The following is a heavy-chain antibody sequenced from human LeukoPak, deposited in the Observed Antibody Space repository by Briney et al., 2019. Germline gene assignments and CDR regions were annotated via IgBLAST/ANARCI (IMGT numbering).Heavy chain of an antibody. D-gene: IGHD3-22*01. CDR2: INPRGGST. Sequence: ASVKVSCKASGYTFTSHFMHWVRQTPGQGLEWMGIINPRGGSTSYTQKFQGRVTMTRDTSTSTVYMELSSLRSEDTAVYYCARVKSYYYDTSDKDAFDIWGQGTMVTVSS. J-gene: IGHJ3*02. CDR3: ARVKSYYYDTSDKDAFDI. CDR1: GYTFTSHF. V-gene: IGHV1-46*01.